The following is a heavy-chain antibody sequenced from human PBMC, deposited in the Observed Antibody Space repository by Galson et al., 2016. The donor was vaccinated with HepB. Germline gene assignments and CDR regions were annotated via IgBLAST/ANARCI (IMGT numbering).Heavy chain of an antibody. D-gene: IGHD1-1*01. V-gene: IGHV3-21*01. CDR1: GLTFGSYT. J-gene: IGHJ6*02. CDR3: ARSYGIRAGTTVYGMDV. CDR2: ITSSGSLT. Sequence: SLRLSCAASGLTFGSYTMTWVRQAPGKGLEWVSAITSSGSLTYYADSVKGRFTISRDNAKKSLYLQINSLRAEDTAVYYCARSYGIRAGTTVYGMDVWGQGTTVTVSS.